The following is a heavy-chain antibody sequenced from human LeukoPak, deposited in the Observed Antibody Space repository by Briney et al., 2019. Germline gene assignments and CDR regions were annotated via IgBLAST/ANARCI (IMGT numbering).Heavy chain of an antibody. CDR2: FDPEDGET. CDR3: ARVPCSGGSCYNNWFDP. Sequence: ASVKVSCKVSGYSLTELSMHWVRQAPGKGLEWMGGFDPEDGETIYAQKFQGRGTMTTDTSTSTAYMELRSLRSDDTAVYYCARVPCSGGSCYNNWFDPWGQGTLVTVSS. J-gene: IGHJ5*02. CDR1: GYSLTELS. D-gene: IGHD2-15*01. V-gene: IGHV1-24*01.